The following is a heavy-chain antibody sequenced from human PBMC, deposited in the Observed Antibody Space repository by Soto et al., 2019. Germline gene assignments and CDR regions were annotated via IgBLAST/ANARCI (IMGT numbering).Heavy chain of an antibody. V-gene: IGHV4-59*12. CDR3: ARALWHYDFWSGHRFLYYFDY. Sequence: SETLSLTCTVSGGSISSYYWSWIRQPPGKGLEWIGYIYYSGSTNYNPSLKSRVTISVDTSKNQFSLKLSSVTAADTAVYYCARALWHYDFWSGHRFLYYFDYWGQGTLVTVSS. J-gene: IGHJ4*02. CDR1: GGSISSYY. D-gene: IGHD3-3*01. CDR2: IYYSGST.